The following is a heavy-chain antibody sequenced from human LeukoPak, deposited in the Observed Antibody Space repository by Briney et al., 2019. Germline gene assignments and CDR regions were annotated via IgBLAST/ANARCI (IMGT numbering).Heavy chain of an antibody. V-gene: IGHV3-74*01. CDR1: GFTFSSYW. Sequence: GGSLRLSCAASGFTFSSYWMYWVRQAPGKGLVWVSRINGDGSSISYADSVQGRFTISRDNAKNTLYLQMHSLRAEDTAVYYCARVDGPTVTTMYFDSWGQGTVVTVSS. CDR3: ARVDGPTVTTMYFDS. D-gene: IGHD4-17*01. J-gene: IGHJ4*02. CDR2: INGDGSSI.